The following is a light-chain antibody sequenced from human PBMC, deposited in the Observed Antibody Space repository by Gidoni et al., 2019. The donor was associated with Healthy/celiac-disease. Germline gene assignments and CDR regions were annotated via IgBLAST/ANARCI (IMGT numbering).Light chain of an antibody. V-gene: IGKV1-13*02. CDR3: QQFNSYPWT. CDR1: QGISSA. Sequence: AVHLTQSPSSLSASVGDRVTITCRASQGISSALSWYQQKQGKAPKFLIYDASSLESGVQSRFSGSGYGTDFTLTISSLQPEDFATYYCQQFNSYPWTFGQGTKVEIK. J-gene: IGKJ1*01. CDR2: DAS.